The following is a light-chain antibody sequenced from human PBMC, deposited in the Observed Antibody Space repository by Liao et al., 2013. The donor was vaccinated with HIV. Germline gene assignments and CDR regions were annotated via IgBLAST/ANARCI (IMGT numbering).Light chain of an antibody. CDR3: QVWDRSSGHRV. CDR2: YDR. J-gene: IGLJ3*02. V-gene: IGLV3-21*04. Sequence: SYVVTQPPSVSVAPGQAATITCGGKNIGSKGVHWYQQKPGQAPVLVIYYDRQRPSGIPERFSGANSGHTATLNISRVEAGDEADYYCQVWDRSSGHRVFGGGTKLTVL. CDR1: NIGSKG.